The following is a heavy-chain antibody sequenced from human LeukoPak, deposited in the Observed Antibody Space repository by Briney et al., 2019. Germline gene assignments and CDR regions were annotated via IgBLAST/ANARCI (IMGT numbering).Heavy chain of an antibody. D-gene: IGHD3-3*01. CDR2: IWYDGSNK. J-gene: IGHJ5*01. Sequence: GGSLRLSCAASGFTFSSYGMHWVRQAPGKGLEWVAVIWYDGSNKYYADSVKGRFTISRDNSKNTLYLQMNSLRAEDTAVYYCAKQPYHYDFWSGYSMNWFDPWGQGTLVTVSS. CDR3: AKQPYHYDFWSGYSMNWFDP. CDR1: GFTFSSYG. V-gene: IGHV3-30*02.